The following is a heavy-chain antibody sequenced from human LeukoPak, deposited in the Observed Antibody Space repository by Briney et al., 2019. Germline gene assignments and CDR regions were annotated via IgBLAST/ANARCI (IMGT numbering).Heavy chain of an antibody. CDR1: GFTFSPYW. CDR3: VRLGDSSGYYDY. Sequence: PGGALKLLCSAPGFTFSPYWMSWGRQAPGKGPEGVASIKPDGSGKYYVDSVKGRFTISRDNAKNALYLQLNSLRAEDTAVYFCVRLGDSSGYYDYWGQGTLVTVSS. CDR2: IKPDGSGK. J-gene: IGHJ4*02. D-gene: IGHD3-22*01. V-gene: IGHV3-7*01.